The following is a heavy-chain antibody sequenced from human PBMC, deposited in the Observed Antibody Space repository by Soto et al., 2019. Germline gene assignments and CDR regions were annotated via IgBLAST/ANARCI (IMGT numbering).Heavy chain of an antibody. CDR2: IYYTGST. CDR1: GGSISSCGYY. Sequence: SETLSLTCTVSGGSISSCGYYWSWIRQHPGKGLEWIGYIYYTGSTYYNPSLKSRVTISVDTSKNQFSLQLSSVTAADSAVYYCARESRDFYYYLDVWGKGTTVTVSS. CDR3: ARESRDFYYYLDV. V-gene: IGHV4-31*03. J-gene: IGHJ6*03.